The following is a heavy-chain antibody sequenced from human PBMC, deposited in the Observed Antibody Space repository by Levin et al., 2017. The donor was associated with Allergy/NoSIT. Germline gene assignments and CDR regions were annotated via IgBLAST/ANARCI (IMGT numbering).Heavy chain of an antibody. CDR1: GFTFSSHA. Sequence: SCEASGFTFSSHAMHWVRQAPGKGLEWVALISYDGNEKYYTESVKGRFTISRDNSKSTLFLQMNSLRAEDTAVYYCARRCTDGSCYYYYGIDVWGQGTTVTVSS. CDR2: ISYDGNEK. V-gene: IGHV3-30*04. J-gene: IGHJ6*02. D-gene: IGHD2-15*01. CDR3: ARRCTDGSCYYYYGIDV.